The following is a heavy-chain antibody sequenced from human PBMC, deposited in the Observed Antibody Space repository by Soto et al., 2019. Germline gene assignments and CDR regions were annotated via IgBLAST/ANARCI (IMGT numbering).Heavy chain of an antibody. Sequence: QVQLVQSGAEVKKPGASVKVSCKASGYTITSYAMHWVRQAPGQRLEWMGWINAGNGNTKYSQKFQGRVTITRDTSASTAYMERSSLRSEDTAVYYCARGPGGPDGPGDYWGQGTLVTVSS. V-gene: IGHV1-3*01. D-gene: IGHD2-15*01. J-gene: IGHJ4*02. CDR1: GYTITSYA. CDR3: ARGPGGPDGPGDY. CDR2: INAGNGNT.